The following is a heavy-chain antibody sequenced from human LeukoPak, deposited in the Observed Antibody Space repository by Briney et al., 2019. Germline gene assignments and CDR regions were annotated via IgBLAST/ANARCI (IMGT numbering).Heavy chain of an antibody. D-gene: IGHD5-24*01. CDR3: ARGRDRSKAGDL. J-gene: IGHJ5*02. V-gene: IGHV4-34*01. Sequence: SETLSLTCAVYGGSCDDYYCSWIRQPPGKGLEWIGEIHPHGIFYYNSSLVSRVTISIDTSKTQFSLRPTSVTAADTAFYYCARGRDRSKAGDLWGQGSLVTVSS. CDR1: GGSCDDYY. CDR2: IHPHGIF.